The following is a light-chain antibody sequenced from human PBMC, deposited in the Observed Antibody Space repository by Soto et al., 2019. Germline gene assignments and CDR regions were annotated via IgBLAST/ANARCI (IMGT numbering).Light chain of an antibody. J-gene: IGKJ1*01. Sequence: EIVLTHSPATLSLSPGEIATLSCRASQSVSIRLVWHQQKPGQAPRLLIFDASTRATGIPARFSGSGSGTEFTLTISSLQAEDFAIYYCQHYNNWPPWTFGQGTKVDIK. CDR1: QSVSIR. V-gene: IGKV3-15*01. CDR2: DAS. CDR3: QHYNNWPPWT.